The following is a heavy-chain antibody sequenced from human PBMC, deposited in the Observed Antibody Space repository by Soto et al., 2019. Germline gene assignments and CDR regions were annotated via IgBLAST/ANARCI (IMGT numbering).Heavy chain of an antibody. CDR3: ARGFSRYYFDY. Sequence: SETLSLTCAVYGGSFSGYYWSWIRQPPGKGLEWIGEINHSGSTNYNPSLKSRVTISVDTSKNQFSLKLSSVTAADTAVYYCARGFSRYYFDYWGQGTLVTVSS. CDR1: GGSFSGYY. CDR2: INHSGST. J-gene: IGHJ4*02. V-gene: IGHV4-34*01.